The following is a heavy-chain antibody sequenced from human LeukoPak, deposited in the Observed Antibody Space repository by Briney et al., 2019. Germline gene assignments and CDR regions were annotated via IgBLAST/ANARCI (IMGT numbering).Heavy chain of an antibody. J-gene: IGHJ5*02. CDR2: TWYMSKWIN. CDR1: GGTVSSNTAA. Sequence: SQTLSLTCAISGGTVSSNTAAWNWIRQSPSRGLESLGRTWYMSKWINEYTVSVESGVAIHPDTSKNQFSLQLSSVTAEDTAVYSCARAGHGSHWFGLWGQGTPVTVSS. CDR3: ARAGHGSHWFGL. D-gene: IGHD6-19*01. V-gene: IGHV6-1*01.